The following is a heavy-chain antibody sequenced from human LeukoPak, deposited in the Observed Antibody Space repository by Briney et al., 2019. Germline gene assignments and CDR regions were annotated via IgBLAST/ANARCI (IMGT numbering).Heavy chain of an antibody. CDR3: AKVAKYYYGSETYYFFEH. CDR1: GFTFSITY. V-gene: IGHV3-7*01. Sequence: GGSLRLSCAASGFTFSITYMAWVRQAPGKGLEWVANINQDGTEKYYVDSVKGRFTISRDNAKNSLDLQMNSLRVEDTAVYYCAKVAKYYYGSETYYFFEHWGQGTPVTASS. CDR2: INQDGTEK. J-gene: IGHJ4*02. D-gene: IGHD3-10*01.